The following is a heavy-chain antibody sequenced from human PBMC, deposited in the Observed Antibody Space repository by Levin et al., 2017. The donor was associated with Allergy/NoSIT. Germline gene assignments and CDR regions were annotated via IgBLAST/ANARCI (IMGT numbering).Heavy chain of an antibody. D-gene: IGHD3-10*01. CDR3: AREGMVRGVTGRVLNY. V-gene: IGHV3-30-3*01. CDR1: GFTFSSYA. CDR2: ISYDGSNK. J-gene: IGHJ4*02. Sequence: GSLRLSCAASGFTFSSYAMHWVRQAPGKGLEWVAVISYDGSNKYYADSVKGRFTISRDNSKNTLYLQMNSLRAEDTAVYYCAREGMVRGVTGRVLNYWGQGTLVTVSS.